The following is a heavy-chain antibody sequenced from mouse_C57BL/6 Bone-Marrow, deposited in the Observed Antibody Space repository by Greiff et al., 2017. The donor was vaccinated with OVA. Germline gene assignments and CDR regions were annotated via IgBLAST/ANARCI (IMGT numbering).Heavy chain of an antibody. J-gene: IGHJ1*03. CDR1: GYTFTSYW. Sequence: QVQLQQPGAELVMPGASVKLSCKASGYTFTSYWMHWVKQRPGQGLEWIGEIDPSDSYTNYNQKFKGKSTLTVDKSSSTAYMQLSSLTSEDSAVYYCARGDYYYGSSYDWYFDVWGTGTTVTVSS. CDR3: ARGDYYYGSSYDWYFDV. V-gene: IGHV1-69*01. D-gene: IGHD1-1*01. CDR2: IDPSDSYT.